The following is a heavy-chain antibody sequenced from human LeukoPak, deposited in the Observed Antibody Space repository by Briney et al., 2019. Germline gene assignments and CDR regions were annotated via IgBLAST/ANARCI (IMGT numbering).Heavy chain of an antibody. CDR3: ARHEFEWLLSWFDP. Sequence: GGSLRLSCAASGFTFSSFSMNWVRQAPGKGLEWVSYIRSGGTNTDYTGSVKGRFTIYRDNAKNSLYLQMNSLRAEDTAVYYCARHEFEWLLSWFDPWGQGTLVTVSS. J-gene: IGHJ5*02. CDR2: IRSGGTNT. CDR1: GFTFSSFS. D-gene: IGHD3-9*01. V-gene: IGHV3-48*04.